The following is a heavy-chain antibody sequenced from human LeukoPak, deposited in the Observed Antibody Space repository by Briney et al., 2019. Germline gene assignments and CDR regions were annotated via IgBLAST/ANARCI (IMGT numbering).Heavy chain of an antibody. CDR1: GFTFSSYS. V-gene: IGHV3-21*01. CDR3: AASIVVVRAAAFDI. Sequence: GGSLRLSCAASGFTFSSYSMNWVRQAPGKGVEWGSSISSSSSYIYYAESVKGGFTIPRDNAKNSLYLQMNSLRGEDRAVYYCAASIVVVRAAAFDIWGQGTMVTVSS. CDR2: ISSSSSYI. J-gene: IGHJ3*02. D-gene: IGHD2-2*01.